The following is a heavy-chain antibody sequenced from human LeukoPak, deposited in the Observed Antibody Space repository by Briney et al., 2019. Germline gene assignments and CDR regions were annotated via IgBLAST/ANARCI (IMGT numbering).Heavy chain of an antibody. CDR2: IYYSGST. V-gene: IGHV4-59*01. Sequence: SETLSLTCTVSGGSISSYYWGWIRQPPGKGLEWIGYIYYSGSTNYNPSLKSRVTISVDTSKNQFSLKLSSVTAADTAVYYCARTTAMSNWFDPWGQGTLVTVSS. J-gene: IGHJ5*02. CDR1: GGSISSYY. CDR3: ARTTAMSNWFDP. D-gene: IGHD5-18*01.